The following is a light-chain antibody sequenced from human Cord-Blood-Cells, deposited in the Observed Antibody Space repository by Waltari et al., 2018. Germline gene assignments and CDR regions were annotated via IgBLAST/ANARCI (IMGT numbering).Light chain of an antibody. CDR1: SSTIGAGYD. Sequence: QSVLTQPPSVSGAPGQRVTISCTGSSSTIGAGYDVHWYQQLPGTAPKLLLYGNSNRPSGVPDRFSGSKSGTSASLAITGLQAEDEADYYCQSYDSSLSGYVFGTGTKVTVL. CDR3: QSYDSSLSGYV. V-gene: IGLV1-40*01. CDR2: GNS. J-gene: IGLJ1*01.